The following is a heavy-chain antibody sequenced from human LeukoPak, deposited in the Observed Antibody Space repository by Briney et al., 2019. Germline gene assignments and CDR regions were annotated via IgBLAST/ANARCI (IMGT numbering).Heavy chain of an antibody. CDR3: AAPYPREYCSSTTCYFNY. Sequence: GESLKISCKGSGYSFTSYWIGWVRQMPGKGLEWMGIIYPGDSGTRYSPSFQGQVTISADKSISTTYLQWSSLKASDTAMYYCAAPYPREYCSSTTCYFNYWGQGTLVTVSS. D-gene: IGHD2-2*01. V-gene: IGHV5-51*01. CDR2: IYPGDSGT. J-gene: IGHJ4*02. CDR1: GYSFTSYW.